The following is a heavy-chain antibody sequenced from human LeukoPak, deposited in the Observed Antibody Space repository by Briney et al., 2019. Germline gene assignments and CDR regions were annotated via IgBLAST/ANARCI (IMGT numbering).Heavy chain of an antibody. CDR1: GYSISSGYY. Sequence: SETLSLTCTVSGYSISSGYYWGWIRQPPGKGLEWIGSIYHSGSTYYNPSLKSRVTISVDTSKNQFSLKLSSVTAADTAVYYCARGGIVVVVADPNWFDPWGQGTLVTVSS. V-gene: IGHV4-38-2*02. D-gene: IGHD2-15*01. J-gene: IGHJ5*02. CDR2: IYHSGST. CDR3: ARGGIVVVVADPNWFDP.